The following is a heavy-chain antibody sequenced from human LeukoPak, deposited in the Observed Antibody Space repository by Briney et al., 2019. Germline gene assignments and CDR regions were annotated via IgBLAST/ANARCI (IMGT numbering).Heavy chain of an antibody. J-gene: IGHJ4*02. Sequence: GGSLRLSCAASGFTFSSYEMNWVRQAPGKGLEWVSSIRSSTTYVYYADSVKGRFTISRDNAKNSLYLQMNSLRAEDTAVYYCASQDRGGYNGPVDYWGQGTLVTVSS. CDR1: GFTFSSYE. V-gene: IGHV3-21*01. CDR3: ASQDRGGYNGPVDY. CDR2: IRSSTTYV. D-gene: IGHD5-24*01.